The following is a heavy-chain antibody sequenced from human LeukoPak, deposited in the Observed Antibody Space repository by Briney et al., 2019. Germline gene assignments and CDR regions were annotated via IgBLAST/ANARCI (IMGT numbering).Heavy chain of an antibody. CDR1: GFTFSSYS. CDR3: ARVVFGGFSSLFDY. J-gene: IGHJ4*02. D-gene: IGHD3-3*01. V-gene: IGHV3-48*01. CDR2: ISSSSSTI. Sequence: GGSLRLSCAASGFTFSSYSMNWVRQAPGKGLEWVSYISSSSSTIYYADSVKGRFTISRDNAKNSLYLQMNSLRAEDTAVYYCARVVFGGFSSLFDYWGQGPLVTVSS.